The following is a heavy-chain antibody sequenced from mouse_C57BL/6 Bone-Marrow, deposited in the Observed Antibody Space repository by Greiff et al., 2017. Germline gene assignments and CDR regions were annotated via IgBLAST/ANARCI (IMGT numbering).Heavy chain of an antibody. Sequence: VQLQQSGAELVRPGASVTLSCKASGYTFTDYEMHWVKQTPVHGLEWIGAIDPETGGTAYNQKFKGKAILTADKSSSTAYMGLRSLTSEDSAVYYCTREIYYGYDPDYWGQGTTLTVSS. V-gene: IGHV1-15*01. D-gene: IGHD2-2*01. CDR3: TREIYYGYDPDY. J-gene: IGHJ2*01. CDR1: GYTFTDYE. CDR2: IDPETGGT.